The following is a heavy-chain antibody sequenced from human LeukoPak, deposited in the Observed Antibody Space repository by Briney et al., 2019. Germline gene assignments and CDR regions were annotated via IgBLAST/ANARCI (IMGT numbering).Heavy chain of an antibody. CDR3: AKDYYYGSGSYQYYFDY. Sequence: PGGSLRLSCEASGFTFSSYAMHWVRQAPGKGLEWVAVISYDGSNKYYADSVKGRFTISRDNSKNTLYLQMNSLRAEDTAVYYCAKDYYYGSGSYQYYFDYWGQGTLVTVSS. CDR2: ISYDGSNK. J-gene: IGHJ4*02. V-gene: IGHV3-30*18. D-gene: IGHD3-10*01. CDR1: GFTFSSYA.